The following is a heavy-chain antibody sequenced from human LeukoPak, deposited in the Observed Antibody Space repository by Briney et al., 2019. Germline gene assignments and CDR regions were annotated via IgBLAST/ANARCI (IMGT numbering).Heavy chain of an antibody. D-gene: IGHD6-25*01. CDR3: ARDSGALSGYGPVSFDY. J-gene: IGHJ4*02. V-gene: IGHV3-48*04. CDR1: GFTFSSYA. CDR2: ISSGSGTT. Sequence: WGSLRLSCAASGFTFSSYAMSWVRQAPGKGLEWVSYISSGSGTTYYADSVKGRFTISRDNAKNSLYLQMSSLRAEDTAVYYCARDSGALSGYGPVSFDYWGQGTLITVYS.